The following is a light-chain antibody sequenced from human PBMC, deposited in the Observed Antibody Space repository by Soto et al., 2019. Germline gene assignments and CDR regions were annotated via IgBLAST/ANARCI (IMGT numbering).Light chain of an antibody. CDR1: PSVTNF. CDR3: QQYGNSRGT. CDR2: GAF. Sequence: EIVMTQSPDTLSLSTGASATLSGLASPSVTNFPAWYQQKPGQAPRLLIYGAFNRATGIPARFSGSGSGTDFTLTISGLEPEDSAVYYCQQYGNSRGTFGQGTNV. J-gene: IGKJ1*01. V-gene: IGKV3-20*01.